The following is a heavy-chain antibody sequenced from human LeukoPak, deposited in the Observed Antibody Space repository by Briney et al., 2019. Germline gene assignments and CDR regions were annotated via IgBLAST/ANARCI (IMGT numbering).Heavy chain of an antibody. Sequence: GGSLRLSCAAASGFTFSTYWMNWARQAPGKGLEWVASINHNGNVNYYVDSVKGRFTISRDNAKNSLYLQMSNLRAEDTAVYFCARGGGLDVWGQGATVTVSS. CDR3: ARGGGLDV. CDR1: GFTFSTYW. V-gene: IGHV3-7*03. CDR2: INHNGNVN. D-gene: IGHD3-16*01. J-gene: IGHJ6*02.